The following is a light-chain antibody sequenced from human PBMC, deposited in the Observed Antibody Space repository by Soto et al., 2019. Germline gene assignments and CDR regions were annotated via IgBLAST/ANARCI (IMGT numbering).Light chain of an antibody. Sequence: QSVPTQPASVSGSPGQSITISCTGTTSDVSIYNYVSWYQQHPGKAPKLMIYGVSNRPSGVSNRFSGAKSGHTASLTISGLQVEDEADYYCCSYTSSTNYVFGPGTKVT. CDR1: TSDVSIYNY. J-gene: IGLJ1*01. CDR3: CSYTSSTNYV. CDR2: GVS. V-gene: IGLV2-14*01.